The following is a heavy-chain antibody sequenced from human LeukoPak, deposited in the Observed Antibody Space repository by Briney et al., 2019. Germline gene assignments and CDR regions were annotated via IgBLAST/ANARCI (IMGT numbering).Heavy chain of an antibody. CDR2: ISYDGSNK. CDR1: GFTFSSYG. J-gene: IGHJ4*02. V-gene: IGHV3-30*18. Sequence: GGSLRLSCAASGFTFSSYGMHWVRQAPGKGLEWVAVISYDGSNKYYADSVKGRFTISRDNSKNTLYLQMNSLRAEDTAVYYCAKDLSSYALYYFDYWGRGTLVTVSS. D-gene: IGHD2-2*01. CDR3: AKDLSSYALYYFDY.